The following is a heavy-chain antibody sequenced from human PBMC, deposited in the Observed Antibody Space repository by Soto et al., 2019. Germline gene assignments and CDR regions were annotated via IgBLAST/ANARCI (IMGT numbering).Heavy chain of an antibody. D-gene: IGHD4-17*01. Sequence: QVQLVQSGAEVKKPGSSVKVSCKASGGTFSSYTISRVRQAPGQGLEWMGRIIPILGIANYAQKFQGRVTITADKSTSTAYMELSSLRSEDTAVYYCAGGVDGAKGDYWGQGTLVTVSS. CDR2: IIPILGIA. CDR3: AGGVDGAKGDY. J-gene: IGHJ4*02. CDR1: GGTFSSYT. V-gene: IGHV1-69*02.